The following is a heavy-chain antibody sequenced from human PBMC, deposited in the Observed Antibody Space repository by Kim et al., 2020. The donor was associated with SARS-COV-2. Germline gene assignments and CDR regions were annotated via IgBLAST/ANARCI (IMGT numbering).Heavy chain of an antibody. V-gene: IGHV4-39*01. CDR2: ICYNGRT. D-gene: IGHD3-9*01. Sequence: SETLSLTCTVSGDSMTISRTCWPWIRQPPGKELDWIGTICYNGRTFYNPSLRGRVTVSQDKSTNQFFLRLSSVTASDTAPNYGASPIGSDWLLPVDPW. CDR3: ASPIGSDWLLPVDP. J-gene: IGHJ5*02. CDR1: GDSMTISRTC.